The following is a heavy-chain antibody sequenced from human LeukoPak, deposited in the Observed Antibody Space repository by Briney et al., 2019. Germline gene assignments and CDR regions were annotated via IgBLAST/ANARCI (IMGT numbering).Heavy chain of an antibody. Sequence: GGSLRLSCAASGFTFSSYSMNWVRQAPGKGLEWVSSISSSSSYIYYADSVKGRFTISRDNSKNTLYLQMNSLRAEDTAVYYCAKDQWSYYYDSSGYYYGSDYWGQGTLVTVSS. J-gene: IGHJ4*02. CDR1: GFTFSSYS. CDR3: AKDQWSYYYDSSGYYYGSDY. D-gene: IGHD3-22*01. V-gene: IGHV3-21*04. CDR2: ISSSSSYI.